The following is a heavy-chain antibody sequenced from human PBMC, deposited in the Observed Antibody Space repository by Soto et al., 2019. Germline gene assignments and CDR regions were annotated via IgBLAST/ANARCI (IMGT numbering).Heavy chain of an antibody. V-gene: IGHV3-23*01. CDR2: ISGSGGST. D-gene: IGHD3-22*01. Sequence: EVQLLESGGGLVQPGGSLRLSCAASGFTFSSYAMSWVRQAPGKGLEWVSAISGSGGSTYYADSVKGRFTISRDNTKNTLDHQMNNKRAADTAVYYCSKGGEISGYYYVAHAFEIWGQGTMVTGSS. CDR3: SKGGEISGYYYVAHAFEI. CDR1: GFTFSSYA. J-gene: IGHJ3*02.